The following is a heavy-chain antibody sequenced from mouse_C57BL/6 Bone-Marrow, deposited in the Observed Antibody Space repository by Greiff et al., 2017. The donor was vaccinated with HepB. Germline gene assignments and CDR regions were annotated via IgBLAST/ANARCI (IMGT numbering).Heavy chain of an antibody. CDR3: ARDHYAWFAY. CDR2: ISDGGSYT. J-gene: IGHJ3*01. V-gene: IGHV5-4*01. D-gene: IGHD1-1*01. CDR1: GFTFSSYA. Sequence: EVKLVESGGGLVKPGGSLKLSCAASGFTFSSYAMSWVRQTPEKRLEWVATISDGGSYTYYPDNVKGRFTISRDNAKNNLYLQMSHLKSEDTAMYYCARDHYAWFAYWGQGTLVTVSA.